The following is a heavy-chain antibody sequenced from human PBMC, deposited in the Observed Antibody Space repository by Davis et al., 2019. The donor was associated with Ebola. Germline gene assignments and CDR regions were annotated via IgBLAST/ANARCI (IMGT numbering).Heavy chain of an antibody. V-gene: IGHV1-46*01. CDR1: GYTFTSYY. D-gene: IGHD3-3*01. J-gene: IGHJ5*02. CDR3: ARGSRALRFLKWLRSGWFDP. CDR2: INPSGGST. Sequence: ASVKVSCKASGYTFTSYYMHWVRQAPGQGLEWMGIINPSGGSTSYAQKFQGRVTMTRDTSTSTVYMELSSLRSEDTAVYYCARGSRALRFLKWLRSGWFDPWGQGTLVTVSS.